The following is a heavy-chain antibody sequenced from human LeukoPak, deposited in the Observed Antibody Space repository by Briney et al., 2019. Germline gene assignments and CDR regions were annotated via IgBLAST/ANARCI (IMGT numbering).Heavy chain of an antibody. V-gene: IGHV4-4*07. J-gene: IGHJ4*02. CDR1: GGSISSYY. Sequence: SETLSLTCTVSGGSISSYYWSWIRQPAGKGLEWIGRIYTSGSTNYNPSLKSRVTMSVDTSKNQFSLKLSSVTAADTAVYYCASGSHYGYSSGWLYYWGQGTLVTVSS. CDR3: ASGSHYGYSSGWLYY. CDR2: IYTSGST. D-gene: IGHD6-19*01.